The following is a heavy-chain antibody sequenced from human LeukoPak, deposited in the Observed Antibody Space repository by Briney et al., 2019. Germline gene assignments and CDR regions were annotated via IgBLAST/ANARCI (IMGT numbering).Heavy chain of an antibody. J-gene: IGHJ4*02. CDR2: FDPEDGET. D-gene: IGHD3-16*02. Sequence: ASVKVSCKVSGYTLTELSMHWVRQAPGKGLEWMGGFDPEDGETIYAQKFQGRVTMTEDTSTDTAYMELSSLRSEDTAVYYCATDSTRMITFGGVIVGGSFDYWGQGTLVTVSS. V-gene: IGHV1-24*01. CDR1: GYTLTELS. CDR3: ATDSTRMITFGGVIVGGSFDY.